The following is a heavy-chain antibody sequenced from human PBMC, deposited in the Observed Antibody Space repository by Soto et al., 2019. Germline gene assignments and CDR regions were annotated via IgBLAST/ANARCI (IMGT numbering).Heavy chain of an antibody. D-gene: IGHD2-21*02. V-gene: IGHV4-39*02. CDR1: GGSISSSSYY. Sequence: SETLSLTCTVSGGSISSSSYYWGWIRQPPGKGLEWIGSIYYSGSTYYNPSLKSRVTISVDTSKNQFSLKLSSVTAADTAVYYCAXDIVVVTANYYYYGMDVWGQGTTVTVSS. CDR2: IYYSGST. J-gene: IGHJ6*02. CDR3: AXDIVVVTANYYYYGMDV.